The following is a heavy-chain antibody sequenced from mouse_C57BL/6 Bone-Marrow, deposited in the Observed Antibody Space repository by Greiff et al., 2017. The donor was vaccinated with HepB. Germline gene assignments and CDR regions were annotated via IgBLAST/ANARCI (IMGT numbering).Heavy chain of an antibody. V-gene: IGHV1-72*01. CDR3: AIYSNYTLNHAMDY. D-gene: IGHD2-5*01. J-gene: IGHJ4*01. CDR1: GYTFTSYW. CDR2: IDPNSGGT. Sequence: VQLQQSGAELVKPGASVKLSCKASGYTFTSYWMHWVKQRPGRGLEWIGRIDPNSGGTKYNEKFKSKATLTVDKPSSTAYMQLSSLTSEDSAVYYCAIYSNYTLNHAMDYWGQGTSVTVSS.